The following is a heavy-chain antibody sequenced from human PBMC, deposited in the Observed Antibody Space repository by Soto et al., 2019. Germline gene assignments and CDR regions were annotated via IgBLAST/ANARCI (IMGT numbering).Heavy chain of an antibody. CDR1: GGSISSSSYY. V-gene: IGHV4-39*01. J-gene: IGHJ5*02. D-gene: IGHD3-10*01. CDR3: ARAIISYGPGTYDGWFDP. CDR2: IYYSGST. Sequence: PSETLSLTCTVSGGSISSSSYYWGWIRQPPGKGLEWIGSIYYSGSTYYNPSLKSRVTISVDTSKNQFSLKLSSVTAADTAVYYCARAIISYGPGTYDGWFDPWGQGTLVTVSS.